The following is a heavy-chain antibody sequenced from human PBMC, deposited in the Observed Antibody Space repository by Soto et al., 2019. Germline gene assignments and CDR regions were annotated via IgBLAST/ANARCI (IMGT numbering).Heavy chain of an antibody. D-gene: IGHD3-16*02. Sequence: PSETLSLTCTVSGGSISSGGYYWSWIRQHPGKGLEWIGYIYYSGSTYYNPSLKSRVTISVDTSKNQFSLKLSSVTAADTAVYYCARAVWGSYRPYYYYGKDVWGQGTTVTVSS. CDR2: IYYSGST. J-gene: IGHJ6*02. V-gene: IGHV4-31*03. CDR3: ARAVWGSYRPYYYYGKDV. CDR1: GGSISSGGYY.